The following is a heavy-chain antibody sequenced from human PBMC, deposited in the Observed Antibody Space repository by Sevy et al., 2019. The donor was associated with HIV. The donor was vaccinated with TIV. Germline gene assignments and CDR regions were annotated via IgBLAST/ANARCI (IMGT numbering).Heavy chain of an antibody. V-gene: IGHV3-30*18. CDR2: ISYDGSNK. J-gene: IGHJ5*02. CDR1: GFTFCSYG. D-gene: IGHD2-2*02. Sequence: GGSLRLSCAASGFTFCSYGMHWVRQAPGKGLEWVAVISYDGSNKYYADSVKGRFTISRDNSKNTLYLQMNSLRAEDTAVYYWAKDWGDIVVVPAAIRGFDPWGQGTLVTVSS. CDR3: AKDWGDIVVVPAAIRGFDP.